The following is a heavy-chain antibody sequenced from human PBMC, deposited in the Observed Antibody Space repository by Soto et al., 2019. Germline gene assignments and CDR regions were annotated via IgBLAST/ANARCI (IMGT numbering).Heavy chain of an antibody. CDR1: GGAIDRSNCY. J-gene: IGHJ5*02. V-gene: IGHV4-39*01. D-gene: IGHD1-7*01. CDR2: VYYSGST. CDR3: ARQDRPLELRQNWVDP. Sequence: QLQLQESGPGLVKPSETLSLTCSVSGGAIDRSNCYWSWIRQPPGKGLEWIGSVYYSGSTYYNPSLKSRVTISVDTSKNQFSLRLSSVTAADTAVYYRARQDRPLELRQNWVDPCGQGTLVTVSS.